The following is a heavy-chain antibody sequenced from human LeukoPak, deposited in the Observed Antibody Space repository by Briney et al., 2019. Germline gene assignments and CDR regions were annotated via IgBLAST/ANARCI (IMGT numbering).Heavy chain of an antibody. CDR1: GFTFSSYR. Sequence: PGGSLRLSCAASGFTFSSYRMHWVRQAPGKGLVWVSRITGDGSTTDYADSVKGRFIISGDNAKNTLYLQMNSLRAEDTAVYYCARSSHYFDHWGQGTLVTVSS. CDR3: ARSSHYFDH. D-gene: IGHD3-10*01. CDR2: ITGDGSTT. J-gene: IGHJ4*02. V-gene: IGHV3-74*01.